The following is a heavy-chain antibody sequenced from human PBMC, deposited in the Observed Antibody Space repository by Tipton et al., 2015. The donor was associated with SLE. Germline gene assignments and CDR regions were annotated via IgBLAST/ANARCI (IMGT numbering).Heavy chain of an antibody. J-gene: IGHJ4*02. Sequence: SLRLSCAASGFTFSSYGMHWVRQAPGKVLEWVAVISYDGSNKYYADSVKGRFTISRDNSKNTLYLQMNSLRAEDTAVYYCARERDSSGSDYWGQGTLVTVSS. D-gene: IGHD6-19*01. CDR2: ISYDGSNK. CDR1: GFTFSSYG. V-gene: IGHV3-30*03. CDR3: ARERDSSGSDY.